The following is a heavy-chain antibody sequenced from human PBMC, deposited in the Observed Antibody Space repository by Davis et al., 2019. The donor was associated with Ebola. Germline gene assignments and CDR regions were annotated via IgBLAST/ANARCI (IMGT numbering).Heavy chain of an antibody. CDR1: GFTFSSYA. CDR3: AKLNGNAFDF. J-gene: IGHJ3*01. CDR2: ISDSGGST. Sequence: GESLKISCAAFGFTFSSYAMGWVRQAPGKGLEWVSGISDSGGSTYYADSVKGRFTISRDNSKNTLYLQMNSLRVEETAVYYCAKLNGNAFDFWGQGTMVTVSS. V-gene: IGHV3-23*01. D-gene: IGHD1-26*01.